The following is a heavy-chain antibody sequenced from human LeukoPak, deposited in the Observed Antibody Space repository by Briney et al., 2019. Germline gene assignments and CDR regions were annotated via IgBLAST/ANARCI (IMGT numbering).Heavy chain of an antibody. D-gene: IGHD2-21*01. CDR1: GFTFSNYW. V-gene: IGHV3-7*01. CDR2: IKQDGSEK. CDR3: VRACGSAACPFYFHY. J-gene: IGHJ4*02. Sequence: GGSLRLSCAASGFTFSNYWMTWIRQVPGKGLEWVATIKQDGSEKYYVDSVQGRFTISRDNAQNSLYLQLNSLRAQDSALYYCVRACGSAACPFYFHYWGQGTLVTVSS.